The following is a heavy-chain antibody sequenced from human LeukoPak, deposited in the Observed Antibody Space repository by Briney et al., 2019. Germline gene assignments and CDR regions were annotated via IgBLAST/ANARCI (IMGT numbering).Heavy chain of an antibody. CDR1: GFTFSSYA. Sequence: GGSLRLSCAASGFTFSSYAMSWVRQAPGKGLEWVAVISYDGSNKYYADSVKGRFTISRDNSKNTLYLQMNSLRAEDTAVYYCAKEHRRSSGWYYFDYWGQGTLVTVSS. J-gene: IGHJ4*02. CDR3: AKEHRRSSGWYYFDY. D-gene: IGHD6-19*01. V-gene: IGHV3-30*18. CDR2: ISYDGSNK.